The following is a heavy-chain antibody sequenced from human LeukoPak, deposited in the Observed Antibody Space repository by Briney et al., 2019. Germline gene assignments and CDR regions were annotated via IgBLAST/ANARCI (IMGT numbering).Heavy chain of an antibody. D-gene: IGHD3-22*01. Sequence: SETLSLTCAVYGGSFSGYYWSWIRQPPGKGLDWIGEINHSGRTNYNPSLKSRVTISVDTSKNQFSLKLSSVTAAYTAVYYCSRRGPTYYYDSSTYYPKYYFDYWGQGTLVTVSS. CDR3: SRRGPTYYYDSSTYYPKYYFDY. J-gene: IGHJ4*02. V-gene: IGHV4-34*01. CDR1: GGSFSGYY. CDR2: INHSGRT.